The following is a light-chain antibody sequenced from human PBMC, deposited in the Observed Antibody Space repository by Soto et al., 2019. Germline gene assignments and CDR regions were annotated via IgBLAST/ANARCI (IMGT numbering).Light chain of an antibody. Sequence: EIVMTQSPATLSVSPGERATVSCRASQSVSSNLAWYQQKPGQAPRLLIYGASTRATGIPARFSGSGSGTEFTLTICSLQSEDFAVYSCQQYNNWPRTFGQGTKLEIK. J-gene: IGKJ2*01. V-gene: IGKV3-15*01. CDR1: QSVSSN. CDR3: QQYNNWPRT. CDR2: GAS.